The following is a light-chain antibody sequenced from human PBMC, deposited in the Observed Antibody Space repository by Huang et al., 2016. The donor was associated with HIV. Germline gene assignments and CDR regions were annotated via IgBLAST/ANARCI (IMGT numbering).Light chain of an antibody. CDR3: QQYDSYWT. CDR2: KAS. CDR1: QSINTY. J-gene: IGKJ1*01. Sequence: DVQMTQSPSTLSAYVGYRITITCRASQSINTYLAWYQQKGGKAPDLLIYKASTLDSGVPARFSGSGAGTTFTLTISNLQPDDFATYYCQQYDSYWTFGQGTKVE. V-gene: IGKV1-5*03.